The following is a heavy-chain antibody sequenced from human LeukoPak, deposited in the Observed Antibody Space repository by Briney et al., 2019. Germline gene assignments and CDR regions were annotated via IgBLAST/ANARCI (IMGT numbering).Heavy chain of an antibody. J-gene: IGHJ4*02. CDR2: INPNSGGT. CDR1: GYTFTGYF. V-gene: IGHV1-2*06. D-gene: IGHD6-13*01. CDR3: ALRPTGYSSSWYFDY. Sequence: GASVKVFCKASGYTFTGYFMHWVRQAPGQGLEWMGRINPNSGGTNYAQKFQGRVTMTRDTSISTAYMELSSLRSDDTAVYYCALRPTGYSSSWYFDYWGQGTLVTVSS.